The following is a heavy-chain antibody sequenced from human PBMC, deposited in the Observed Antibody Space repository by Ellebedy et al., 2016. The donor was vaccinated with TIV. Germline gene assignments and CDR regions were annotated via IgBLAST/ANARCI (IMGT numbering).Heavy chain of an antibody. J-gene: IGHJ4*02. Sequence: ASVKVSXKASGYTFTSYGISWVRQAPGQGLEWMGWISAYNGNTNYAQKFQGRVTMTRDTSTSTVYMELSSLRSEDTAVYYCARASEWELLPNDYWGQGTLVTVSS. CDR1: GYTFTSYG. D-gene: IGHD1-26*01. CDR3: ARASEWELLPNDY. CDR2: ISAYNGNT. V-gene: IGHV1-18*01.